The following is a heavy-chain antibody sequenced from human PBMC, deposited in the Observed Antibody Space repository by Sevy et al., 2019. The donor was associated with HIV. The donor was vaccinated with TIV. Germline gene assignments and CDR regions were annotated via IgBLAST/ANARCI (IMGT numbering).Heavy chain of an antibody. V-gene: IGHV3-30-3*01. J-gene: IGHJ4*02. CDR1: GFTFSNYV. D-gene: IGHD1-26*01. Sequence: GGSLRLSCAASGFTFSNYVIHWVRQAPGKGLEWMAVISYDGSNKYYEDSVKGRFTISRDNSKNTLYLQMNSLRAEDTAVYYCAREGSASGSPYFDYWGQGTLVTVSS. CDR3: AREGSASGSPYFDY. CDR2: ISYDGSNK.